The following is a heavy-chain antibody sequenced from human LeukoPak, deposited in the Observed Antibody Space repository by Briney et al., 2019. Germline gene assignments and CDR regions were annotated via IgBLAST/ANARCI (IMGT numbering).Heavy chain of an antibody. V-gene: IGHV3-7*01. CDR2: IKQDGSEK. J-gene: IGHJ4*02. CDR3: ARVIYYDSSPYFDY. D-gene: IGHD3-22*01. CDR1: GFTFSSYW. Sequence: GGSLRLSCAASGFTFSSYWMSWVRQAPGKGLEWVANIKQDGSEKYYVDSVKGRFTISRDNAKNSLYLQMNSLRAEDTAVYYCARVIYYDSSPYFDYWGQGTLVTVSS.